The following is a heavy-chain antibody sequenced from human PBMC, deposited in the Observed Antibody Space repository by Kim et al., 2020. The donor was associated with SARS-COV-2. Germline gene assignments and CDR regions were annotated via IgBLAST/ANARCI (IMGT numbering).Heavy chain of an antibody. CDR3: ARALTTKNAFDI. V-gene: IGHV3-53*01. D-gene: IGHD4-17*01. Sequence: YSASSGKGRFTIPRDNSKITLYLQMNSLRAEDTAVYYCARALTTKNAFDIWGQGTMVTVSS. J-gene: IGHJ3*02.